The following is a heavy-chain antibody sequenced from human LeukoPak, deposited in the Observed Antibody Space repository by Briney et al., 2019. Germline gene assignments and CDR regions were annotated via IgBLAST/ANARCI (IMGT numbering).Heavy chain of an antibody. V-gene: IGHV5-51*01. D-gene: IGHD3-22*01. J-gene: IGHJ4*02. Sequence: GESLKISCKGSGYSFTSYWIGWVRQMPGKGLEWMGIIYPGDSDTRYSPSFQGQVTISADKSISTAYLQWSSLKASDTAMYYCARGAEAIQLYDSSGYYFYFDYWGQGTLVTVSS. CDR3: ARGAEAIQLYDSSGYYFYFDY. CDR1: GYSFTSYW. CDR2: IYPGDSDT.